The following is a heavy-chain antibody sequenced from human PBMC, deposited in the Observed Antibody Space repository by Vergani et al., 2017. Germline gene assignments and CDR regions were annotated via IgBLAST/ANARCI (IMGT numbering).Heavy chain of an antibody. V-gene: IGHV3-9*01. CDR1: GFTFDDYA. CDR3: AREAVYYSGSHYYYYYMDV. Sequence: EVQLVESGGGLVQPGRSLRLSCAASGFTFDDYAMHWVRQAPGKGLEWVSGISWNSGSIGYADSVKGRFTISRDNAKNSLYLQMNSLRAEDTALYYCAREAVYYSGSHYYYYYMDVWGKGTTVTVSS. CDR2: ISWNSGSI. J-gene: IGHJ6*03. D-gene: IGHD3-22*01.